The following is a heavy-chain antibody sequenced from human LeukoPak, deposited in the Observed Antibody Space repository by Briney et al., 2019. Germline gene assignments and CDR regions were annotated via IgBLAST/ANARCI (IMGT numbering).Heavy chain of an antibody. CDR2: IIPIFGTA. V-gene: IGHV1-69*13. D-gene: IGHD4-17*01. CDR1: GGAFSSYA. J-gene: IGHJ4*02. Sequence: SVKVSCKASGGAFSSYAISWVRQAPGQGLEWMGGIIPIFGTANYAQKFQGRVTITADESTSTAYMELSSLRSEDTAVYYCARVPPPYGFDEYYFDYWGQGTLVTVSS. CDR3: ARVPPPYGFDEYYFDY.